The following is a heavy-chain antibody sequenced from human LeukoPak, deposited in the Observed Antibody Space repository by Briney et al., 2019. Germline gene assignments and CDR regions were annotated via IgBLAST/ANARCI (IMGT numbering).Heavy chain of an antibody. Sequence: ASVKVSCKASGYTFTGYYMHWVRQAPGQGLEWMGWINPNSSGTNYAQKFQGKVTMTRDTSISTAYMELSRLRSDDTAVYYCARDLNVVRGPWQPKAGYYYGMDVWGQGTTVTVSS. CDR1: GYTFTGYY. CDR2: INPNSSGT. D-gene: IGHD3-10*01. J-gene: IGHJ6*02. CDR3: ARDLNVVRGPWQPKAGYYYGMDV. V-gene: IGHV1-2*02.